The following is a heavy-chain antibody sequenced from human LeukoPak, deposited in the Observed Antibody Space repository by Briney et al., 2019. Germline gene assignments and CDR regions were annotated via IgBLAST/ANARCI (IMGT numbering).Heavy chain of an antibody. CDR1: GGSISSYY. V-gene: IGHV4-59*01. Sequence: SETLSLTCTVSGGSISSYYWSWIRQPPGKGLEWIGYIYYSGSTNYNPSLKSRVTISVDTSKNDFSLKLSSVTAADTAVYYCARVTRSGYYEFYYMDVWGKGTTVAISS. D-gene: IGHD3-22*01. CDR3: ARVTRSGYYEFYYMDV. J-gene: IGHJ6*03. CDR2: IYYSGST.